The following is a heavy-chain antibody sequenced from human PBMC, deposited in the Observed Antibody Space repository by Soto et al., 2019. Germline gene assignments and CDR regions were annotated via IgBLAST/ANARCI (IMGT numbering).Heavy chain of an antibody. J-gene: IGHJ4*01. CDR3: ARLYCLPNSCYNGYFDY. Sequence: GESLKISCKGSGYSFTNNWISWVRQMPGKGLEWMVRIDPRDSYTNYSPSFQGHVTISVDKSDNTSYLQWNSLKASDSAMYFCARLYCLPNSCYNGYFDYWGRGTMVTVSS. CDR1: GYSFTNNW. D-gene: IGHD2-2*02. V-gene: IGHV5-10-1*01. CDR2: IDPRDSYT.